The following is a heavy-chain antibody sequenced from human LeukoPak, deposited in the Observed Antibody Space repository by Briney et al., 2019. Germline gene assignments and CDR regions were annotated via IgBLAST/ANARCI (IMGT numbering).Heavy chain of an antibody. V-gene: IGHV3-23*01. D-gene: IGHD1-26*01. CDR2: ISGSGGST. Sequence: PGGSLRLSCAASEFSVGSSYMTWVRQAPGKGLEWVSAISGSGGSTYYADSVKGRFTISRDNSKNTLYLQMNSLRAEDTAVYYCAKDGARRWELLAWGQGTLVTVSS. CDR3: AKDGARRWELLA. CDR1: EFSVGSSY. J-gene: IGHJ5*02.